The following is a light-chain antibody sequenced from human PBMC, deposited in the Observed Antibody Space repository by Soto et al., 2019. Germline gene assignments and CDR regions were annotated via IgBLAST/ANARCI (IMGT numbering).Light chain of an antibody. Sequence: QVSQSPSSVSASVGDRVTMTCRASQGVGGWLAWYQQKPGKVPKLLIYATSSLHSGVPSRFSGSGSGTDFTLSISSLQPEDFATYYCQQTHSLPLSFGPGTKVDIK. J-gene: IGKJ3*01. CDR1: QGVGGW. V-gene: IGKV1-12*01. CDR2: ATS. CDR3: QQTHSLPLS.